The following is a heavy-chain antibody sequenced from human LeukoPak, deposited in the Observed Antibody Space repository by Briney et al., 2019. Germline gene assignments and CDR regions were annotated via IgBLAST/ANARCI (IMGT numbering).Heavy chain of an antibody. D-gene: IGHD3-10*01. J-gene: IGHJ4*02. CDR2: IYDTGTT. CDR3: AREVGSQYYGSGSYSAAHFDH. Sequence: SETLSLTCTVSGGSISSYYWSWLRQSPGKGLEWIGYIYDTGTTNYNPSLSSRVTISVDTSRNQFSLKLNSLTAAHTAVYYCAREVGSQYYGSGSYSAAHFDHWGQGTLVTVSS. CDR1: GGSISSYY. V-gene: IGHV4-59*01.